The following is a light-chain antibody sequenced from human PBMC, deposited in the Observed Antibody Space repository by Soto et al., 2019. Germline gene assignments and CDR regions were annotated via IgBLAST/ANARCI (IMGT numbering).Light chain of an antibody. Sequence: DIQMTQSPSTLSASVGDRVTITCRASQSISSWLAWYQQKPGKAPKLLIYDASSLESGVPSSFSGSGSGTEFTLTNSSLQPDDFATSYCQQYNSYPLTFGQGTKVNIK. V-gene: IGKV1-5*01. CDR3: QQYNSYPLT. J-gene: IGKJ1*01. CDR2: DAS. CDR1: QSISSW.